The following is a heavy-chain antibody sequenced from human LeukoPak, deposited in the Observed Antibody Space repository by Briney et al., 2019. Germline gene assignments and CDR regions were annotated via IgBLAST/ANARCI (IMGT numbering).Heavy chain of an antibody. CDR1: GFTFSSYA. CDR3: AKSSAASRDAFDI. CDR2: ISGSGGST. D-gene: IGHD6-13*01. J-gene: IGHJ3*02. Sequence: PGGSLRLSCAASGFTFSSYAMSWVRQAPGKGLEWVSAISGSGGSTYYADSVKGRFTISRDNSKNTLHLQMNSLRAEDTAVYYCAKSSAASRDAFDIWGQGTMVTVSS. V-gene: IGHV3-23*01.